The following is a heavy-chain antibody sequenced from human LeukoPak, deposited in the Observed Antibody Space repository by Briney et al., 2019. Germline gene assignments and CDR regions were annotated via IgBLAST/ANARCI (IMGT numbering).Heavy chain of an antibody. CDR3: ARHEYSGSYYGLSWFDP. D-gene: IGHD1-26*01. J-gene: IGHJ5*02. V-gene: IGHV4-39*01. CDR1: GGSISSSGYY. CDR2: IYYSGST. Sequence: SETLSLTCTVSGGSISSSGYYWGWIRQPPGKGLVWIASIYYSGSTYYNPSLKSRVTISVDTFKNQPSLKLSSLTAADTAVYYCARHEYSGSYYGLSWFDPWGQGTLVTVSS.